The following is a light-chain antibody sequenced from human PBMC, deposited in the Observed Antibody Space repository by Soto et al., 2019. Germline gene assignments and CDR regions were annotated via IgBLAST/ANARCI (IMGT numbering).Light chain of an antibody. Sequence: DIQMTQSPSSVSASVGDRVTITCRASQGISSWLAWYQQKPGKAPKLLIYAASNLQSGVPPRFSGSGSGTDFTLAISSLQPEDSATYYCLQDINYPWTFGQGTKVEIK. J-gene: IGKJ1*01. CDR3: LQDINYPWT. V-gene: IGKV1-12*01. CDR2: AAS. CDR1: QGISSW.